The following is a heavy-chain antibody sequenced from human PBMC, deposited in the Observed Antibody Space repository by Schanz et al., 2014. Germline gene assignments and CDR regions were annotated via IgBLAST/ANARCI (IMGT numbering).Heavy chain of an antibody. J-gene: IGHJ4*02. CDR2: ISNTGTFI. V-gene: IGHV3-21*04. Sequence: VQLVESGGGVVQPGRSLRLSCAASGFTFSTYAMHWVRQAPGKGLEWVSIISNTGTFIYYADSVRGRFVISRDNAKSSLFLQMKGLRAEDTAVYYCVRDAYLQIRGTVFDSWGPGNLVTVSS. CDR1: GFTFSTYA. D-gene: IGHD1-1*01. CDR3: VRDAYLQIRGTVFDS.